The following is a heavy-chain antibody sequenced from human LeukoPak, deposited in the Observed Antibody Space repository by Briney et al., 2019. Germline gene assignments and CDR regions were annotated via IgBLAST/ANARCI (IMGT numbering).Heavy chain of an antibody. J-gene: IGHJ4*02. CDR2: ISYTKGA. CDR1: GASISTNTYF. D-gene: IGHD1-1*01. Sequence: SETLSLTCTVSGASISTNTYFWGWIRQPPGKGLEWIGTISYTKGAYYNTSLKSRVTISVDTSKNQFSLNLRSVTAADTAVYYCARYVPVKTGTTRASFDYWGQGALVTVSS. CDR3: ARYVPVKTGTTRASFDY. V-gene: IGHV4-39*07.